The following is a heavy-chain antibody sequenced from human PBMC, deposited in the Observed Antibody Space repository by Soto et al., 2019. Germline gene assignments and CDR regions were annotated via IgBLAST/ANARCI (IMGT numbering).Heavy chain of an antibody. V-gene: IGHV1-69*01. J-gene: IGHJ6*02. CDR2: IIPIVGTG. Sequence: QVQLVQSGAEVRKPGSSVTVSCKASGGTFSNYAISWVRQAPGPGIEWMGVIIPIVGTGSYAQKVQGRVTMTGDEPTTSDYMELSSLRFEDTDVYYCARVVILVPTASTHYYYHMEGWGPGTTVTVSS. CDR3: ARVVILVPTASTHYYYHMEG. CDR1: GGTFSNYA. D-gene: IGHD2-2*01.